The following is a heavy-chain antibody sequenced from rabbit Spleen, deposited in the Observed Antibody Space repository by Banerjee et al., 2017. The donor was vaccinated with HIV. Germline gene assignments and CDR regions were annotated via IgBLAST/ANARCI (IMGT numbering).Heavy chain of an antibody. V-gene: IGHV1S45*01. CDR3: ARASNSDGRVYARGFAL. CDR2: INTDSGST. Sequence: QEQLEESGGGLVQPEGFLTLTCTTSGFSFSSGYDMCWVRQAPGKGLESITCINTDSGSTYYARWAKGRFTISKTSSTTVTLQMTSLTAADTATYFCARASNSDGRVYARGFALWGQGTLVTVS. D-gene: IGHD6-1*01. CDR1: GFSFSSGYD. J-gene: IGHJ4*01.